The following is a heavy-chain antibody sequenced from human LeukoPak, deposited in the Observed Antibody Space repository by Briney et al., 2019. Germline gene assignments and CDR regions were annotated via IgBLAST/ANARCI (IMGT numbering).Heavy chain of an antibody. CDR1: GFTFSSYA. D-gene: IGHD2-2*01. CDR3: GKDAKDCSSTSCYLDY. Sequence: PGGSLRLSCAASGFTFSSYAMSWVRQAPGKGLEWVSGISGSGDSTYYADSVKGRFTISRDNSKNTLYLQMNSLRAEDTAVYYCGKDAKDCSSTSCYLDYWGQGTLVTAPS. CDR2: ISGSGDST. J-gene: IGHJ4*02. V-gene: IGHV3-23*01.